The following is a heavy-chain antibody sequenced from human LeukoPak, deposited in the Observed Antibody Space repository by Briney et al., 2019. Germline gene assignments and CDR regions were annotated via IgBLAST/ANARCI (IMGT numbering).Heavy chain of an antibody. V-gene: IGHV1-69*13. Sequence: GASVKVSCKASGGTFSSYAISWVRQAPGQGLEWMGGIIPIFGTANYAQKFQGRVTITADESTSTAYMELSSLRSEDTAVYYCARASPYCSSTSCYKSYYYYYMDVWGKGTTVTVSS. CDR2: IIPIFGTA. J-gene: IGHJ6*03. CDR3: ARASPYCSSTSCYKSYYYYYMDV. CDR1: GGTFSSYA. D-gene: IGHD2-2*02.